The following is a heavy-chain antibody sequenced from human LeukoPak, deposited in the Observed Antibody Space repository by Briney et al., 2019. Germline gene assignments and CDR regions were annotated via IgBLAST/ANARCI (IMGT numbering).Heavy chain of an antibody. CDR2: ISAYNGNT. CDR3: ARGHILYGDYGPFDY. J-gene: IGHJ4*02. Sequence: ASVKVSCKASGYTFTSYGISWVRQAPGQGLEWMGWISAYNGNTNYAQKLQGRVTMTTDTSTSTAYMELRSLRSDDTAVYYCARGHILYGDYGPFDYWGQGTLVTVSS. V-gene: IGHV1-18*01. CDR1: GYTFTSYG. D-gene: IGHD4-17*01.